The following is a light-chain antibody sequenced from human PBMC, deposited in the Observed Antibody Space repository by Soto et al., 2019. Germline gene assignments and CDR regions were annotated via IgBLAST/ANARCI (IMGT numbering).Light chain of an antibody. CDR3: QQYNDWLYS. V-gene: IGKV3-15*01. CDR2: GSS. J-gene: IGKJ2*03. CDR1: RPVRSN. Sequence: EIVMTQSPANMSVSPGERVAVSCRASRPVRSNLSWSQQKPGQPPRLLIYGSSTRATGIPAGFSGSGSGTEFTLTVTSLQSADIEVYYCQQYNDWLYSFGQGTKVDIK.